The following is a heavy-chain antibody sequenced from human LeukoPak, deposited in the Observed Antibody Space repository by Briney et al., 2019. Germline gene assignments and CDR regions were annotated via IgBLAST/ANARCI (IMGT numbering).Heavy chain of an antibody. CDR3: ARVLRDTAMGGDAFDI. CDR1: GFTFSNAW. V-gene: IGHV3-74*01. J-gene: IGHJ3*02. Sequence: GGSLRLSCAASGFTFSNAWMSWVRQAPGKGLVWVSRINSDGSSTSYADSVKGRFTISRDNAKNTLYLQMNSLRAEDTAVYYCARVLRDTAMGGDAFDIGGQGTMVTVSS. CDR2: INSDGSST. D-gene: IGHD5-18*01.